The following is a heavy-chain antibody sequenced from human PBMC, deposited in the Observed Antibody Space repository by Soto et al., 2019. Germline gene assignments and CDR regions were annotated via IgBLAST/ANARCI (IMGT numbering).Heavy chain of an antibody. J-gene: IGHJ4*02. D-gene: IGHD6-13*01. Sequence: PGGSLRLSCAASGFTFSSYGMHWVRQAPGKGLEWVAVISYDGSNKYYADSVKGRFTISRDNSKNTLYLQMNSLRAEDTAVYYCAKDAADLNYFDYWGQGTLVTVSS. CDR3: AKDAADLNYFDY. CDR1: GFTFSSYG. CDR2: ISYDGSNK. V-gene: IGHV3-30*18.